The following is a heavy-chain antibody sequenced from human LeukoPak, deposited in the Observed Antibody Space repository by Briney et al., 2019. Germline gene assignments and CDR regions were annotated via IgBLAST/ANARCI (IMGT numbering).Heavy chain of an antibody. CDR2: INPSGGST. V-gene: IGHV1-46*01. Sequence: ASVKVSCKASGYTFTSYGISWVRQAPGQGLEWMGIINPSGGSTSYAQKFQGRVTMTRDTSTSTVYMELSSLRSEDTAVYYCAREGGPYYYDSSGSVNWFDPWGQGTLVTVSS. CDR3: AREGGPYYYDSSGSVNWFDP. CDR1: GYTFTSYG. J-gene: IGHJ5*02. D-gene: IGHD3-22*01.